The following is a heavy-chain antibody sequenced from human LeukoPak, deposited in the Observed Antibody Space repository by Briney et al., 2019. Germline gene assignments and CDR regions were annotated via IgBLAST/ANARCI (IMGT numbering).Heavy chain of an antibody. CDR3: ARVVTIFGVVINWFDP. D-gene: IGHD3-3*01. CDR1: GGTFSSYA. V-gene: IGHV1-69*01. J-gene: IGHJ5*02. Sequence: SVKVSCKASGGTFSSYAISWVRQAPGQGLEWMGGIIPIFGTENYAQKFQGRVTITADESTSTAYMELSSLRSEDTAVYYCARVVTIFGVVINWFDPWGQGTLVTVSS. CDR2: IIPIFGTE.